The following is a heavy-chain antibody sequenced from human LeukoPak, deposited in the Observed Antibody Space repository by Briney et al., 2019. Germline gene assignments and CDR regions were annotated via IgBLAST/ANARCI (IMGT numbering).Heavy chain of an antibody. CDR1: GFMFDDYG. Sequence: GGSLRLSCVASGFMFDDYGMSWVRQAPGKGLEWVSGINWNGGSTGYADSVKGRFTISRDNAKNSLYLRMNSLRAEDTALYYCARGGSTGWYSFDYWGQGTLVTVSS. J-gene: IGHJ4*02. D-gene: IGHD6-19*01. CDR3: ARGGSTGWYSFDY. V-gene: IGHV3-20*04. CDR2: INWNGGST.